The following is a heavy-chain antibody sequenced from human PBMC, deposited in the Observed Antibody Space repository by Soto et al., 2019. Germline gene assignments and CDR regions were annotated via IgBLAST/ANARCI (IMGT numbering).Heavy chain of an antibody. D-gene: IGHD3-3*01. CDR3: ARHDGPNYDYWSGYYSSSSDY. V-gene: IGHV4-34*01. Sequence: SETLSLTCAVYGGSFSGYYWSWIRQPPGKGLEWIGEINHSGSTNYNPSLKSRVTISVDTSKNQFSLKLTSVPAADTAVYYCARHDGPNYDYWSGYYSSSSDYWGQETLVTVPS. CDR1: GGSFSGYY. CDR2: INHSGST. J-gene: IGHJ4*02.